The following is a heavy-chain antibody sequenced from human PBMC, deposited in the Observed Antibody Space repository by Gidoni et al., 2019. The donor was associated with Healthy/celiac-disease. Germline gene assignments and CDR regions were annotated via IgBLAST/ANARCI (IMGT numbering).Heavy chain of an antibody. D-gene: IGHD1-26*01. CDR1: VGTFSIYA. CDR2: IIPILGTA. Sequence: QVQLVQSGADVKKPGSSVKVSCKASVGTFSIYAISWVRQAPGLGLEWMGGIIPILGTANYEKKCQGRVTITADESTSTAYMELSSLRSEDTAVYYCAREISSMGAGACYFDYWGQGTLVTVSS. J-gene: IGHJ4*02. V-gene: IGHV1-69*01. CDR3: AREISSMGAGACYFDY.